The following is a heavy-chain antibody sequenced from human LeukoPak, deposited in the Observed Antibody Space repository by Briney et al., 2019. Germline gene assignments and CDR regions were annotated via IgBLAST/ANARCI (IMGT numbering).Heavy chain of an antibody. CDR1: GGSISSSSYY. CDR3: ARHVGLNWFDP. D-gene: IGHD2-15*01. CDR2: IYYSGST. Sequence: SETLSLTCTVSGGSISSSSYYWGWIRQPPGKGLEWIGSIYYSGSTYYNPSLKSRVTISVDTSKNQFSLKLSSVTAADTAAYYCARHVGLNWFDPWGQGTLVTASS. J-gene: IGHJ5*02. V-gene: IGHV4-39*01.